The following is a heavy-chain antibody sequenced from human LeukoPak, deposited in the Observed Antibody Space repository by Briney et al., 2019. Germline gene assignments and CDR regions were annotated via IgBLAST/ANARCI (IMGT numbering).Heavy chain of an antibody. D-gene: IGHD3-10*01. J-gene: IGHJ4*02. CDR1: GGSVSSGSYY. CDR2: IYYSGST. V-gene: IGHV4-61*01. CDR3: ATSRQLWFHY. Sequence: SETLSLTCTVSGGSVSSGSYYWSWIRQPPGKGLEWIGYIYYSGSTNYNPSLKSRVTISADTSKNQFSLKLSSVTAADTAVYYCATSRQLWFHYWGQGTLVTVSS.